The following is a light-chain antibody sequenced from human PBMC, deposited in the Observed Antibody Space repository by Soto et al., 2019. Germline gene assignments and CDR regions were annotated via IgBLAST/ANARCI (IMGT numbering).Light chain of an antibody. CDR1: QSVSSN. V-gene: IGKV3-11*01. CDR3: QQRSNWPPIT. CDR2: DIS. Sequence: ETVMTQSPATLSVSPGERATLSCRASQSVSSNLAWYQQKPGQPPRLLIYDISNRATGIPARFSGSGSGTDFTPTISSLEPEDFAVYYCQQRSNWPPITFGQGTRLEIK. J-gene: IGKJ5*01.